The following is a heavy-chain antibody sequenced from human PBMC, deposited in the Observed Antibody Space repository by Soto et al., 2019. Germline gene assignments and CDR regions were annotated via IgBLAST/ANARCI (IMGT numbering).Heavy chain of an antibody. CDR2: ISSSSSYI. Sequence: GGSLRLSCAASGFTFSSYSMNWVRQAPGKGLEWVSSISSSSSYIYYADSVKGRFTISRDNAKNSLYLQMNSLRAEDTAVYYCASVHYGSDAFDIWGQGTMVTVSS. CDR3: ASVHYGSDAFDI. J-gene: IGHJ3*02. CDR1: GFTFSSYS. V-gene: IGHV3-21*01. D-gene: IGHD3-10*01.